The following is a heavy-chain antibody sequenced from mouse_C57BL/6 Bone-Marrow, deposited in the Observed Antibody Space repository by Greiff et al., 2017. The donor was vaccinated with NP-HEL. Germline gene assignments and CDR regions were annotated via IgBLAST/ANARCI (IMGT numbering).Heavy chain of an antibody. CDR2: ISSGSSTI. CDR3: PRRISYDPHFDS. Sequence: DVKLVESGGGLVKPGGSLKLSCAASGFTFSDYGMHWVRQAPEKGLEWVAYISSGSSTIYYADTVKGRFTISRDNAKNTLFLQMTSLRSEYTALYYCPRRISYDPHFDSGAKAPLSQSPQ. D-gene: IGHD2-4*01. V-gene: IGHV5-17*01. CDR1: GFTFSDYG. J-gene: IGHJ2*01.